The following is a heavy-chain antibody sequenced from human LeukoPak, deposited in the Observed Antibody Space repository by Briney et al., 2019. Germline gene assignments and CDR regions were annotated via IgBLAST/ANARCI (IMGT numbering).Heavy chain of an antibody. Sequence: ASVKVSFKASGYTFTGYYLHWVRQAPGQGLEWMGCINPNSGGTKFAQKFQGRLTMTRDTSISTAYMDLSSLRSDDTAIYYCTRGGYYGDYNYFDPWGQGTLVTVSS. J-gene: IGHJ5*02. CDR2: INPNSGGT. D-gene: IGHD4-17*01. CDR3: TRGGYYGDYNYFDP. V-gene: IGHV1-2*02. CDR1: GYTFTGYY.